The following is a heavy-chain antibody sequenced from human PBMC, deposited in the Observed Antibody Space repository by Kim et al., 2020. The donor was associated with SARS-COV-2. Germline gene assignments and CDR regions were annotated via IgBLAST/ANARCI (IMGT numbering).Heavy chain of an antibody. Sequence: GGSMRLSCAASGINFSDYYMSWIRQAPGKGLEWVSYISSSGSYTKYAAPLKGLFTISRDNSENSLHMEMNSLRPENTAVYYVVKVAGGASSWYIFYSWG. CDR2: ISSSGSYT. J-gene: IGHJ5*01. CDR3: VKVAGGASSWYIFYS. D-gene: IGHD6-13*01. CDR1: GINFSDYY. V-gene: IGHV3-11*03.